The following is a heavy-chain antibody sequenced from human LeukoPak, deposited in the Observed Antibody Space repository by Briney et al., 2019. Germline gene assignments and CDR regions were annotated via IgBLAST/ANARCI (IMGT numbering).Heavy chain of an antibody. D-gene: IGHD3-3*01. CDR2: IGGSSSSI. Sequence: GFLRLSCAASGFTFSTYSMNWVRQAPGKGLGWVSSIGGSSSSIYYADSVKGRFTISRDNAKNSLYLQMNSLRAEDSAVYYCARELEEAFDIWGQGTMVTVSS. J-gene: IGHJ3*02. CDR1: GFTFSTYS. CDR3: ARELEEAFDI. V-gene: IGHV3-21*01.